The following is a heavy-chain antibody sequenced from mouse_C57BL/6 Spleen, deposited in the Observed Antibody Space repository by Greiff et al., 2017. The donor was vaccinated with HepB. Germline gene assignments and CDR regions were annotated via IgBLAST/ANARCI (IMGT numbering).Heavy chain of an antibody. V-gene: IGHV5-17*01. D-gene: IGHD1-1*01. Sequence: EVHLVESGGGLVKPGGSLKLSCAASGFTFSDYGMHWVRQAPEKGLEWVAYISSGSSTIYYADTVKGRFTISRDNAKNTLFLQMTSLRSEDTAMYYCARQDYGSLYYAMDYWGQGTSVTVSS. CDR1: GFTFSDYG. J-gene: IGHJ4*01. CDR3: ARQDYGSLYYAMDY. CDR2: ISSGSSTI.